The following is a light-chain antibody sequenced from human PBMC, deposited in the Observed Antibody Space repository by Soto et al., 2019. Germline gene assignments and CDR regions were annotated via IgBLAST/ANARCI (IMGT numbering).Light chain of an antibody. J-gene: IGKJ1*01. CDR3: HQRQSWPRT. Sequence: IVLTQSPSTLSSFPGDRVTLSCRASQYINTRLAWYQHRPGQAPRLLICQTSIRAAGIPARFSASGTGTDFTLTISDVQPEDFAVYYCHQRQSWPRTFGQGTKVDIK. CDR2: QTS. V-gene: IGKV3-11*01. CDR1: QYINTR.